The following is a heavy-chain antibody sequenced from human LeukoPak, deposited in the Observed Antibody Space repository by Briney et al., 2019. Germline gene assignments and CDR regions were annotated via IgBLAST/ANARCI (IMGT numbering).Heavy chain of an antibody. D-gene: IGHD3-10*01. CDR2: IYPGDSDT. Sequence: GESLKISCKGSGYTFTDYWIGWVRQMPGKGLEWMGIIYPGDSDTRYSPSFQGQVTISADRSISTAYLQWSSLKASDTAMYYCARRDYYGSGSYYPLRHWGQGTLVTVSS. J-gene: IGHJ4*02. V-gene: IGHV5-51*01. CDR1: GYTFTDYW. CDR3: ARRDYYGSGSYYPLRH.